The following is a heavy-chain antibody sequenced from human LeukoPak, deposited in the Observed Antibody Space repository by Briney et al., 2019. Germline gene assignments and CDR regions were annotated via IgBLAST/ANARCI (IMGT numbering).Heavy chain of an antibody. CDR3: AKDQGSGWLQGYMDV. D-gene: IGHD6-19*01. J-gene: IGHJ6*03. V-gene: IGHV3-11*01. CDR2: ISSSGSTI. CDR1: GFTFSDYY. Sequence: PGGSLRLSCAASGFTFSDYYMSWIRQAPGKGLEWVSYISSSGSTIYYADSVKGRFTISRDNSKNTLYLQMNSLRAEDTAVYYCAKDQGSGWLQGYMDVWGKGTTVTISS.